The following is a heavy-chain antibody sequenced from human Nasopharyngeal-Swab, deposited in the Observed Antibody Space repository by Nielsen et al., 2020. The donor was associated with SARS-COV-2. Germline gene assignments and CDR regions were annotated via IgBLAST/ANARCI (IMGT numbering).Heavy chain of an antibody. CDR2: ISSSSSYI. CDR1: GFTFSGYS. V-gene: IGHV3-21*01. CDR3: ARALDYGDYVSPNDY. J-gene: IGHJ4*02. D-gene: IGHD4-17*01. Sequence: GESLKISCAASGFTFSGYSMNWVRQAPGKGLEWVSSISSSSSYIYYADSVKGRFTISRDNAKNSLYLQMNSLRAEDTAVYYCARALDYGDYVSPNDYWGQGTLVTVSS.